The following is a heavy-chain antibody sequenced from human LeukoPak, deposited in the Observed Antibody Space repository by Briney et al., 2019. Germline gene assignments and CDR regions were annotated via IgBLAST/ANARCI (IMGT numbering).Heavy chain of an antibody. CDR1: GGSISSGGYY. D-gene: IGHD6-13*01. J-gene: IGHJ4*02. Sequence: SQTLSLTCTVSGGSISSGGYYWSWIRQHPGKGLEWIGYIYYSGSTYYNPSLKSRVTISVDTSKNQFSLKLSSVTAADTAVYYCARMDVAAAGRAFDYWGQGTLVTVSS. V-gene: IGHV4-31*03. CDR3: ARMDVAAAGRAFDY. CDR2: IYYSGST.